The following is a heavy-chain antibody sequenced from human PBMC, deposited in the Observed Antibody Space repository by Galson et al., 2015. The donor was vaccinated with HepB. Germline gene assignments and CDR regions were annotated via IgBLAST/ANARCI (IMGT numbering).Heavy chain of an antibody. CDR1: GFSFSTHW. J-gene: IGHJ3*01. Sequence: SLRLSCAASGFSFSTHWMHWVRRVPGKGLVWVSRIHSDGSNTIYADSVKGRFTISRDNAKNTLYLQMNSLRVEDTAVYYCARDPLYYGSSCDVWGQGTMVTVSS. CDR3: ARDPLYYGSSCDV. CDR2: IHSDGSNT. D-gene: IGHD3-10*01. V-gene: IGHV3-74*01.